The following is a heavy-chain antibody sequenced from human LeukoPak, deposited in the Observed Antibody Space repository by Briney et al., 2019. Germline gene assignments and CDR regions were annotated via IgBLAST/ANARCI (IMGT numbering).Heavy chain of an antibody. CDR3: ARAPLAMVRGVDDAFDI. Sequence: SETLSLTCTVSGYSISSGYYWGWIRQPPGKGLEWIGSIYHSGSTYYNPSLKSRVTISVDTSKNQFSLKLSSVTAADTAVYYCARAPLAMVRGVDDAFDIWGQGTMVTVSS. CDR1: GYSISSGYY. J-gene: IGHJ3*02. CDR2: IYHSGST. D-gene: IGHD3-10*01. V-gene: IGHV4-38-2*02.